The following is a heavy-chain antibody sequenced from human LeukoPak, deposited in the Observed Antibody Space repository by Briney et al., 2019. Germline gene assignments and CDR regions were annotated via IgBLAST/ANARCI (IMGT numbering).Heavy chain of an antibody. D-gene: IGHD1-26*01. Sequence: GSLRLSCAASGFTVSRNYMSWVRQPPGKGLEWIGEINHSGSTNYNPSLKSRVTISIDTSKNQFSLKLSSVTAADTAVYYCARATLVGATNDYWGQGTLVTVSS. V-gene: IGHV4-34*01. CDR2: INHSGST. J-gene: IGHJ4*02. CDR3: ARATLVGATNDY. CDR1: GFTVSRNY.